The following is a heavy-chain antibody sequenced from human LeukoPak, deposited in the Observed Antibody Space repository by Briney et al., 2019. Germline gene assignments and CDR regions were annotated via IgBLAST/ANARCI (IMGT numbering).Heavy chain of an antibody. CDR1: GFSLSTSGVG. CDR3: AQRPPAVYFQH. Sequence: ESGPTLVYLTQTTHLTCTFPGFSLSTSGVGVGWIRQPPGKALEWLALIYWNDDKRYSPSLKSRLTITKDTSKNQVVLTTTNMDPFATATYYCAQRPPAVYFQHWGQRPGLCVSS. J-gene: IGHJ1*01. CDR2: IYWNDDK. V-gene: IGHV2-5*01.